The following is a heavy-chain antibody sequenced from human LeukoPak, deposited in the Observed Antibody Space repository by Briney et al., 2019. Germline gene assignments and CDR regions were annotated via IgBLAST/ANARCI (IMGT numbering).Heavy chain of an antibody. CDR3: ATDLASDIVVVPAAVYAFDI. Sequence: ASVKVSCKVSGYTLTELSMHWVRQAPGKGLEWMGGFDPEDGETIYAQKFQGRVTMTEDTSTDTAYMEPSSLRSEDTAVYYCATDLASDIVVVPAAVYAFDIWGQGTKVTVSS. D-gene: IGHD2-2*01. V-gene: IGHV1-24*01. J-gene: IGHJ3*02. CDR1: GYTLTELS. CDR2: FDPEDGET.